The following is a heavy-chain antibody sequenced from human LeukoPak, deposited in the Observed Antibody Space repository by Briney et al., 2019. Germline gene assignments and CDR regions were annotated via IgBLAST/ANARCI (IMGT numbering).Heavy chain of an antibody. CDR1: GYTFTSYY. CDR3: AKSLPSRVVVVAATAY. Sequence: ASVKVSCKASGYTFTSYYMHWVRQAPGQGLEWMGIINPSGGSTSYAQKFQGRVTMTRDMSTSTVYMELSSLRSEDTAVYYCAKSLPSRVVVVAATAYWGQGTLVTVSS. V-gene: IGHV1-46*01. D-gene: IGHD2-15*01. CDR2: INPSGGST. J-gene: IGHJ4*02.